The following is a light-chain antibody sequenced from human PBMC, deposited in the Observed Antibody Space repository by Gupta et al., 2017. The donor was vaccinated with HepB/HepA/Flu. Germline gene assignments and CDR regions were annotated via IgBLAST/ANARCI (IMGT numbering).Light chain of an antibody. CDR3: TSRDSSGNHLV. V-gene: IGLV3-19*01. CDR2: GNT. J-gene: IGLJ2*01. CDR1: SLRSYY. Sequence: SSQLTQDPAASVAWGQTVRITCQGDSLRSYYASWYQQKPGTAPGLVIYGNTNRPSGIPDRFSGSSSGTTASLSINGDQAEDEADYYCTSRDSSGNHLVFGGGTKLTVL.